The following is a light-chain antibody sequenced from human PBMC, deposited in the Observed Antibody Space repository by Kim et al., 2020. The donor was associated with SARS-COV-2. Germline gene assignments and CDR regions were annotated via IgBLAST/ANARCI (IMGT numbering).Light chain of an antibody. V-gene: IGLV3-21*04. CDR3: QVWDSSSDHVV. J-gene: IGLJ2*01. CDR1: NIGSKS. CDR2: YDS. Sequence: SYELTQPPSVSVAPGKTARITCGGNNIGSKSVHWYQQKPGQAPVLVIYYDSDRPSGIPERFSGSNSGNTATLTISRVEAGDEADYYCQVWDSSSDHVVFGGEIQLTVL.